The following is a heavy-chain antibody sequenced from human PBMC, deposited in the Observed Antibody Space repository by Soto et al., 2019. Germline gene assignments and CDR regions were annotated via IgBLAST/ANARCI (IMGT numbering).Heavy chain of an antibody. D-gene: IGHD5-18*01. CDR3: ARDTGYTFGSLNY. CDR2: MNAGVGNT. Sequence: HVELVQSGADVKKPGASVTISCKASGYTFTDYALHLVRQAPGQRLEWMGWMNAGVGNTLYSQKCQGRITITRDTSASTAYMELNSLKSEDTAIYYCARDTGYTFGSLNYWGPGTLVTVSS. V-gene: IGHV1-3*01. CDR1: GYTFTDYA. J-gene: IGHJ4*02.